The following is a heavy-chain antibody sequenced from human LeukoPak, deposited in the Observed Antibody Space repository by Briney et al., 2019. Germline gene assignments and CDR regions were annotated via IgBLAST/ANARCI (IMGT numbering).Heavy chain of an antibody. V-gene: IGHV1-24*01. D-gene: IGHD6-13*01. CDR1: GYSLADLA. J-gene: IGHJ4*02. Sequence: EASVKVSCKVSGYSLADLAMHWARQAPGKGLEWMGGFVGEHGKTIYAQKFQGRVTMTEDTSADTAYMELKSLRSDDTVVYYCATDRSEITADDTRFDYWGQGSLVTVSS. CDR2: FVGEHGKT. CDR3: ATDRSEITADDTRFDY.